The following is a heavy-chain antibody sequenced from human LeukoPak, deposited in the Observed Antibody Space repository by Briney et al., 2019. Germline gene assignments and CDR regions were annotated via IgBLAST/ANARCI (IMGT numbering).Heavy chain of an antibody. CDR2: ISGSGGST. Sequence: GGSLRLSCAASGFTFSSYAMSWVRQAPGKGLEWVSAISGSGGSTYYADSVKGRFTISRDNSKNTLYLQMNSLRAEDTAVYYCAKSEDTATLTCYYYGMDVWGQGTTVTVSS. D-gene: IGHD5-18*01. V-gene: IGHV3-23*01. CDR3: AKSEDTATLTCYYYGMDV. J-gene: IGHJ6*02. CDR1: GFTFSSYA.